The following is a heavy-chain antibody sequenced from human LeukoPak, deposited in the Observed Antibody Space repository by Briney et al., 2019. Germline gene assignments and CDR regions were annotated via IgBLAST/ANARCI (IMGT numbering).Heavy chain of an antibody. CDR2: SRRKSQSYTT. Sequence: PGGSLRLSCTGSGLTLSDHTIDWVRQAPGKGLEWVARSRRKSQSYTTEYAASVKDSFTISRNDSKNSLHLQMNSLKTEDTAVYFCTRDGGDSRNTAFDIWGQGTMVTVSS. V-gene: IGHV3-72*01. CDR1: GLTLSDHT. J-gene: IGHJ3*02. D-gene: IGHD3-16*01. CDR3: TRDGGDSRNTAFDI.